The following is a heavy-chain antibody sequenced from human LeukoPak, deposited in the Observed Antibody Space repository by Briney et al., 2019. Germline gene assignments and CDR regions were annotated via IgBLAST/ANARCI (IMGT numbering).Heavy chain of an antibody. CDR1: GFTFSNFA. CDR2: ISFDGSNK. V-gene: IGHV3-30*04. J-gene: IGHJ3*01. CDR3: ARGVGWNDGTFDV. Sequence: GGSLRLSCAASGFTFSNFAMHWVRQAPGEGLEWVALISFDGSNKNYPDSVRGRFTISRDNSKNTLYLQMNTLRGEDTAVYYCARGVGWNDGTFDVWGQGTMVTVSS. D-gene: IGHD1-1*01.